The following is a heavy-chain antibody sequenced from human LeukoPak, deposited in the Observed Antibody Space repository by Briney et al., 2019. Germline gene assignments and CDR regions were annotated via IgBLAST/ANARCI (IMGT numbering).Heavy chain of an antibody. CDR2: IYYSGST. J-gene: IGHJ4*02. V-gene: IGHV4-39*07. CDR1: GGSISSSSYY. D-gene: IGHD6-19*01. Sequence: SETLSLTCTVSGGSISSSSYYWGRIRQPPGKGLEWIGSIYYSGSTYYNPSLKSRVTISVDTSKNQFSLKLSSVTAADTAVYYCARAPFYSSGWGRYFDYWGQGTLVTVSS. CDR3: ARAPFYSSGWGRYFDY.